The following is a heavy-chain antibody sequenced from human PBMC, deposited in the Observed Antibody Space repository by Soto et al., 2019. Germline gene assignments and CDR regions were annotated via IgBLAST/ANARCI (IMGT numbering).Heavy chain of an antibody. CDR2: ITTAGDTT. V-gene: IGHV3-23*01. Sequence: PGGSLRLSCVVSGFTFNSYAMSWVRLAPGKGLEWVAAITTAGDTTYYADSVKGRFSIFRDNSKSTLYLQMNSLRAEDTAVYYCAKDTPRAYHDASGHAAFDMWGQGRIVT. CDR1: GFTFNSYA. CDR3: AKDTPRAYHDASGHAAFDM. J-gene: IGHJ3*02. D-gene: IGHD3-22*01.